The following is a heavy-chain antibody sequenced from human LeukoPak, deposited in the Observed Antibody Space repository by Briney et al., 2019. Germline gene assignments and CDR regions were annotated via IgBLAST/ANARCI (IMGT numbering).Heavy chain of an antibody. J-gene: IGHJ3*02. V-gene: IGHV4-39*01. CDR2: VYCTGNA. Sequence: SETLSLTCAVSGDSISNHIYYWDWIRQTPGKGLEWIGAVYCTGNAYYHPSLKSRVTISVDTSDNRFSLHLSSVNAADTAIYYCARLRALSGHRGAFDIWGQGTLVTVSS. D-gene: IGHD5/OR15-5a*01. CDR1: GDSISNHIYY. CDR3: ARLRALSGHRGAFDI.